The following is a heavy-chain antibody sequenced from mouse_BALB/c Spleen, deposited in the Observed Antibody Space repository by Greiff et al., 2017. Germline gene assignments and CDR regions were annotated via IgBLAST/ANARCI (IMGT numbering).Heavy chain of an antibody. J-gene: IGHJ4*01. CDR3: TRHYGNPYAMDY. D-gene: IGHD2-1*01. CDR2: IYPSDSYT. Sequence: QVQLQQPGAELVRPGASVKLSCKASGYTFTSYWINWVKQRPGQGLEWIGNIYPSDSYTNYNQKFKDKATLTVDKSSSTAYMQLSSPTSEDSAVYYCTRHYGNPYAMDYWGQGTSVTVSS. CDR1: GYTFTSYW. V-gene: IGHV1-69*02.